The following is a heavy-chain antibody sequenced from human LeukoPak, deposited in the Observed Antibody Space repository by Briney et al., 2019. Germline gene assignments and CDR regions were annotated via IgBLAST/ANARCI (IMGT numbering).Heavy chain of an antibody. D-gene: IGHD4-17*01. Sequence: GGSLRLSCAASGFTFSGYAMSWVRQAPGKGLEWVSSIRGSESSTYYADSVKGRFTISRDNSKNTLYLQMNSLRVEDTAVYYCAIPFGDPFNYWGQGTLVTVSS. J-gene: IGHJ4*02. V-gene: IGHV3-23*01. CDR1: GFTFSGYA. CDR3: AIPFGDPFNY. CDR2: IRGSESST.